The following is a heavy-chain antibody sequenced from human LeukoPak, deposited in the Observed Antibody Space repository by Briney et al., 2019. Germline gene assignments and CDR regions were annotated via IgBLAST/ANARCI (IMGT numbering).Heavy chain of an antibody. CDR2: INPNSGGT. Sequence: ASVKVSCKASGYTFTGYYMHWVRQAPGQGLGWMGWINPNSGGTNYAQKFQGRVIMTRDTSISTAYMELSRLRSDDTAVYYCARVHTWYSSGWYSLGYWGQGTLVTVSS. CDR1: GYTFTGYY. CDR3: ARVHTWYSSGWYSLGY. J-gene: IGHJ4*02. D-gene: IGHD6-19*01. V-gene: IGHV1-2*02.